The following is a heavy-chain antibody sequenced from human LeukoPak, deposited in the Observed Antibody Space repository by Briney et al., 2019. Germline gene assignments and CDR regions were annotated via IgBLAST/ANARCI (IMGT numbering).Heavy chain of an antibody. V-gene: IGHV3-21*01. CDR3: AKRRRYYYYMDV. CDR2: ISSSSSYI. D-gene: IGHD1-1*01. J-gene: IGHJ6*03. Sequence: GGSLRLSCAASGFTFSSYSMNWVRQAPGKGLEWVSSISSSSSYIYYADSVKGRFTISRDNAKNSLYLQMNSLRAEDTAVYYCAKRRRYYYYMDVWGKGTTVTVSS. CDR1: GFTFSSYS.